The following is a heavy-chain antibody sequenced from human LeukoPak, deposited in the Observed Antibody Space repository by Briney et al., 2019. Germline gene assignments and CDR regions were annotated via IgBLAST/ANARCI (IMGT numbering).Heavy chain of an antibody. D-gene: IGHD6-25*01. V-gene: IGHV3-74*01. CDR3: ARDRGYSSDY. CDR1: GFTFSSYA. J-gene: IGHJ4*02. Sequence: GGSLRPSCAASGFTFSSYAMHWVRQAPGKGLVWVSQIHSDGTSPTYADSVKGRFTISRDNAKNTLYLQMSSLRAEDTAVYYCARDRGYSSDYWGQGTLVTVSS. CDR2: IHSDGTSP.